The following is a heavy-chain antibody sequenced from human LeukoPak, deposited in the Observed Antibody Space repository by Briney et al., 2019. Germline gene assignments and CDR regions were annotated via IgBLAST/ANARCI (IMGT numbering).Heavy chain of an antibody. CDR2: IYSGGST. CDR3: AELGITMIGGV. J-gene: IGHJ6*04. D-gene: IGHD3-10*02. CDR1: GFTVSSNY. V-gene: IGHV3-66*01. Sequence: GGSLRLSCAASGFTVSSNYMSWVRQAPGKGLEWVSIIYSGGSTYYADSVKGRFTISRDNSKNTLYLQMNSLRAEDTAVYYCAELGITMIGGVWGKGTTVTISS.